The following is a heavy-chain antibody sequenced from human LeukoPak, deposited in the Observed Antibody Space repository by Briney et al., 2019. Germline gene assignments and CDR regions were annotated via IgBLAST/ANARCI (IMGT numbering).Heavy chain of an antibody. D-gene: IGHD1-26*01. J-gene: IGHJ4*02. CDR2: IEQDGSEK. Sequence: GGSLRLSCAASGFTFSSSWMTWVRQAPGKGLEWVANIEQDGSEKHYVDSVKGRFTISRDNAKNSLYLQMNSLRAEDTAVYYCARWGPYSGSYYRASFDYWGQGTLVTVSS. CDR3: ARWGPYSGSYYRASFDY. V-gene: IGHV3-7*02. CDR1: GFTFSSSW.